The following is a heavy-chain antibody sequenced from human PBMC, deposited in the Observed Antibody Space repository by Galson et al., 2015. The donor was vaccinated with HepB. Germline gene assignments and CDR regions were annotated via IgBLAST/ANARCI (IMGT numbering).Heavy chain of an antibody. CDR1: GFTFSSYA. J-gene: IGHJ3*02. CDR3: ARKAVDYYDSSGYYRAHAFDI. Sequence: SLRLSCAASGFTFSSYAMSWVRQAPGKGLEWVSAISGSGGSTYYADSVKGRFTISRDNSKNTLYLQMNSLRAEDTAVYYCARKAVDYYDSSGYYRAHAFDIWGQGTMVTVSS. CDR2: ISGSGGST. D-gene: IGHD3-22*01. V-gene: IGHV3-23*01.